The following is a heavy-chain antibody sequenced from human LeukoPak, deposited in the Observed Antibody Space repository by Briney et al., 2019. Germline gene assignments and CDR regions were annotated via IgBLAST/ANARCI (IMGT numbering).Heavy chain of an antibody. D-gene: IGHD2-8*02. CDR3: ATYRQVLLPFES. V-gene: IGHV3-64*02. CDR2: INYKGGTT. CDR1: GFTLSSFS. Sequence: GGSLRLSCAASGFTLSSFSMHWVRQSPGRGLEYVSAINYKGGTTYYADSVKGRFTISRDNSKSTLSLQMNSLRAEDTAIYYCATYRQVLLPFESWGQGTLVTVSS. J-gene: IGHJ4*02.